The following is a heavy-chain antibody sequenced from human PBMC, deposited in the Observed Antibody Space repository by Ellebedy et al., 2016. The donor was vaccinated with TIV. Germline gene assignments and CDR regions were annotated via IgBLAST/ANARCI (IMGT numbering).Heavy chain of an antibody. D-gene: IGHD2-15*01. CDR3: ARDRHCIGGRCYSV. CDR2: INSDGSST. J-gene: IGHJ4*02. CDR1: GFTFSSYS. V-gene: IGHV3-74*01. Sequence: GGSLRLSCAASGFTFSSYSMNWVRQAPGKGLVWVSRINSDGSSTTYADSVKGRFTISRDNSNNTVYLQMNSLRVEDTAVYYCARDRHCIGGRCYSVWGQGTLVTVSS.